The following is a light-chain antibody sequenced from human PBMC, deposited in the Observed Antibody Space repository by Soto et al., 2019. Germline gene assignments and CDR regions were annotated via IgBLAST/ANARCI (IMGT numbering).Light chain of an antibody. CDR2: DVT. CDR1: NSDVGAYFY. CDR3: SSYTGNTYV. J-gene: IGLJ1*01. Sequence: QSALTQPASVSGSPGQSLTISCTGTNSDVGAYFYVSWDQQHPGKAPKLLVYDVTSRPSGVSHRFSGAKSGNTASLTISGLQAEDEADYYCSSYTGNTYVFGSGTKLTVL. V-gene: IGLV2-14*01.